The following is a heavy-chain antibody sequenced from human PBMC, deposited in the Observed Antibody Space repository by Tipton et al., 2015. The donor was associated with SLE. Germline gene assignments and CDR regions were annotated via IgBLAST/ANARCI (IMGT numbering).Heavy chain of an antibody. CDR2: IDDSGNT. J-gene: IGHJ4*02. Sequence: TLSLTCGVYGGALSDYFWTWIRQPPGKGLEWIGGIDDSGNTNYYPPLKSRVTISVDTSKNQFSLKLSSVTAADTAVYYCVYGDWLGLDYWGQGTLVTVSS. D-gene: IGHD4-17*01. V-gene: IGHV4-34*01. CDR3: VYGDWLGLDY. CDR1: GGALSDYF.